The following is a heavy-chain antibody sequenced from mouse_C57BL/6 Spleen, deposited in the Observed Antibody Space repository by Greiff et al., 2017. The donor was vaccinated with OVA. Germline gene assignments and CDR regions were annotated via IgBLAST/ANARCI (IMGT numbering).Heavy chain of an antibody. Sequence: QVQLQQSGAELVRPGASVKLSCKASGYTFTDYYINWVKQRPGQGLEWIARIYPGSGNTYYNEKFKGKATLTAEKSSSTAYMQLSSLTSEDSAVYFCARGITTVKGAMDYWGQGTSVTVSS. D-gene: IGHD1-1*01. J-gene: IGHJ4*01. CDR1: GYTFTDYY. V-gene: IGHV1-76*01. CDR2: IYPGSGNT. CDR3: ARGITTVKGAMDY.